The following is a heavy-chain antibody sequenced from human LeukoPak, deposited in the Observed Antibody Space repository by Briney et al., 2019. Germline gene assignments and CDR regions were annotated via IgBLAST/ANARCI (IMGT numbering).Heavy chain of an antibody. Sequence: GASLRLSCAASGFTFSSYAMSWVRQAPGKGLEWVSAISGSGGSTYYADSVKGRFTISRDNSKNTLYLQMNSLRAGDTAVYYCAKAPYILPEYHSGSYSYFDYWGQGTLVTVSS. CDR2: ISGSGGST. V-gene: IGHV3-23*01. CDR3: AKAPYILPEYHSGSYSYFDY. CDR1: GFTFSSYA. J-gene: IGHJ4*02. D-gene: IGHD1-26*01.